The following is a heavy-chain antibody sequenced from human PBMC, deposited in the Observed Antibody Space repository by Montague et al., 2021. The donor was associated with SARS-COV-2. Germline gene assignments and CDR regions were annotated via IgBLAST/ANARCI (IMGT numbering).Heavy chain of an antibody. Sequence: SLRLSCAASGFSFAGYALSWVRQAPGQGLEWVSGISVCGASTYYGDSVQGRFTISRDNSKNTVYLQMNSLRAEDTAVYYCAKHSAFHPYYCDMQVWGQGTTVTASS. CDR3: AKHSAFHPYYCDMQV. V-gene: IGHV3-23*01. J-gene: IGHJ6*02. CDR1: GFSFAGYA. CDR2: ISVCGAST. D-gene: IGHD3-16*01.